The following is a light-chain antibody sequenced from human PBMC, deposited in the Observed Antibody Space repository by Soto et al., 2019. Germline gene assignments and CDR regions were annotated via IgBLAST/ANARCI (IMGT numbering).Light chain of an antibody. J-gene: IGLJ3*02. CDR3: QSYDISLGAWV. CDR2: GDK. Sequence: QSVLTQPPSVSGAPGQRVTISCTGSSSNFGAGYDVHWYQHRPGTAPKVLIYGDKNRPSGVPDRFSGSKSGTTASLAITGLQAEDEADYYCQSYDISLGAWVFGGGTKLTVL. V-gene: IGLV1-40*01. CDR1: SSNFGAGYD.